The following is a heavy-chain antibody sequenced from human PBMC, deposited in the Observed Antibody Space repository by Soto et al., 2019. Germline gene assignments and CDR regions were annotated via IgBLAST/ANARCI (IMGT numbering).Heavy chain of an antibody. D-gene: IGHD3-10*01. CDR3: ARHGNMVRRQNWFDP. J-gene: IGHJ5*02. CDR1: GGSISSSSYY. Sequence: PETLSLTCPVSGGSISSSSYYWGWIRQPPGKGLEWIGSIYYSGSTYYNPSLKSRVTISVDTSKNQFSLKLSSVTAADTAVYYCARHGNMVRRQNWFDPWGQGTLVTVSS. CDR2: IYYSGST. V-gene: IGHV4-39*01.